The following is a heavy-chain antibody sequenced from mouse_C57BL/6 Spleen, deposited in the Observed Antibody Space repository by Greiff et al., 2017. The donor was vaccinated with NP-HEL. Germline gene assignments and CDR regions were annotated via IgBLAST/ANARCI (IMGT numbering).Heavy chain of an antibody. CDR1: GYAFTNYL. V-gene: IGHV1-54*01. CDR3: ARDYDVWFAY. CDR2: INPGSGGT. J-gene: IGHJ3*01. D-gene: IGHD2-4*01. Sequence: QVHVKQSGAELVRPGTSVKVSCKASGYAFTNYLIEWVKQRPGQGLEWIGVINPGSGGTNYNEKFKGKATLTADKSSSTAYMQLSSLTSEDSAVYFCARDYDVWFAYWGQGTLVTVSA.